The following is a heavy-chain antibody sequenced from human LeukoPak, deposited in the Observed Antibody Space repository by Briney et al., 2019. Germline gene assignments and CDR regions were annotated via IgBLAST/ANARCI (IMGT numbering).Heavy chain of an antibody. V-gene: IGHV1-2*02. CDR1: GYTFTGYY. D-gene: IGHD3-3*01. CDR3: ASVSYYDFWSGYPRRPYFDY. Sequence: SVKVSCKASGYTFTGYYMHWVRQAPGQGLEWMGWINPNSGGTNYAQKFQGRVTMTRDTSISTAYMELSRLRSDDTAVYYCASVSYYDFWSGYPRRPYFDYWGQGTLVTVSS. J-gene: IGHJ4*02. CDR2: INPNSGGT.